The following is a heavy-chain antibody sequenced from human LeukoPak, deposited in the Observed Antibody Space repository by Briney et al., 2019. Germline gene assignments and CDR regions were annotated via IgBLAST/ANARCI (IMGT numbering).Heavy chain of an antibody. CDR3: ATYSSGWYSFDP. CDR1: GGSFSGYY. V-gene: IGHV4-34*01. Sequence: SETLSLTCAVYGGSFSGYYWSWIRQPPGKGLEWIGEISHSGSTNYNPSLKSRVTISVDTSKNQFSLKLSSVTAADTAVYYCATYSSGWYSFDPWGQGTLVTVSS. D-gene: IGHD6-19*01. J-gene: IGHJ5*02. CDR2: ISHSGST.